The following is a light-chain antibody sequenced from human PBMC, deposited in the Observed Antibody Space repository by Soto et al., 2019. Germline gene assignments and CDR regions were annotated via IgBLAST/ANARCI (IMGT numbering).Light chain of an antibody. J-gene: IGKJ4*01. CDR2: AAS. Sequence: DIQVTQSPSSLSASVGDRVTITCRTSQKINIFLNWYQQKPGRAPMVVISAASNLESGVPSRFSGRGSGTEFTLTISNLQPGDSALYFCQESYSTPLAFGGGTRVEIK. CDR3: QESYSTPLA. V-gene: IGKV1-39*01. CDR1: QKINIF.